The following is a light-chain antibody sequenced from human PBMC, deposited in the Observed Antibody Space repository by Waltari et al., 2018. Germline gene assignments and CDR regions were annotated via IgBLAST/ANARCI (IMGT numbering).Light chain of an antibody. CDR1: QSISTY. CDR2: DAS. V-gene: IGKV3-15*01. Sequence: ETVLTQSPATLSVSPGDRATLSCRASQSISTYLAWYQHRSGQAPRPLIHDASTRATGIPARFSGSGSGTDFTLTISGLQSEDFAVYYCQQYNHWPRTFGQGTKVDIK. CDR3: QQYNHWPRT. J-gene: IGKJ1*01.